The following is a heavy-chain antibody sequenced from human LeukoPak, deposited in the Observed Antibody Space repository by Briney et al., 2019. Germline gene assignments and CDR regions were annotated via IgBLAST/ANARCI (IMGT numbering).Heavy chain of an antibody. Sequence: GGSLRLSCAASGFTFSSYWMSWVRQAPGKGLEWVSGISWNSGSIGYADSVKGRFTISRDNAKNSLYLQMNSLRAEDTALYYCAKDKARGIQLWFSRWGQGTLVTVSS. CDR3: AKDKARGIQLWFSR. CDR2: ISWNSGSI. D-gene: IGHD5-18*01. J-gene: IGHJ4*02. V-gene: IGHV3-9*01. CDR1: GFTFSSYW.